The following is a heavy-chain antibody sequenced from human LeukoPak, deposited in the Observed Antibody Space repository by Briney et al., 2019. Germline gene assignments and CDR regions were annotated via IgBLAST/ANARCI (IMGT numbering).Heavy chain of an antibody. J-gene: IGHJ6*02. CDR3: ARETVTTFRFRAYYYYGMDV. CDR1: GFTGSTNY. CDR2: IYSAGST. D-gene: IGHD4-17*01. V-gene: IGHV3-53*01. Sequence: GGSLRLSCAASGFTGSTNYMNSVRQAPGKGLEWVSVIYSAGSTYHADSVKGRFTISRDNSKNTLYLQMNSLRAEDTAVYYCARETVTTFRFRAYYYYGMDVWGQGTTVTVSS.